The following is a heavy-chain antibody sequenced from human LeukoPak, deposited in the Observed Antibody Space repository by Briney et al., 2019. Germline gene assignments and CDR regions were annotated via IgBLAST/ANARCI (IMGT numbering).Heavy chain of an antibody. CDR3: EKGSYYDGSVQTGSDVFDM. Sequence: GGSLRLSCAASGFTFNSYGMHWVRQAPGKGREWVAVISYQGSNKYYADSVKGRFTISRDNSKNTMYLQMNSLRAEDSAVYYCEKGSYYDGSVQTGSDVFDMWGQGTMVTVSS. CDR1: GFTFNSYG. D-gene: IGHD3-22*01. J-gene: IGHJ3*02. V-gene: IGHV3-30*18. CDR2: ISYQGSNK.